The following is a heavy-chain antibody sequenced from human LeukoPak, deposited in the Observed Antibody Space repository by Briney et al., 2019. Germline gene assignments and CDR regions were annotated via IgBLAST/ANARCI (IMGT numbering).Heavy chain of an antibody. CDR3: ARESGSYPYYFDY. CDR2: INPSGGST. Sequence: APVKVSCKASGYTFTSYYMHWVRQAPGQGLEWMGIINPSGGSTSYAQKFQGRVTMTTDTSTSTAYMELRSLRSDDTAVYYCARESGSYPYYFDYWGQGTLVTVSS. V-gene: IGHV1-46*01. D-gene: IGHD1-26*01. CDR1: GYTFTSYY. J-gene: IGHJ4*02.